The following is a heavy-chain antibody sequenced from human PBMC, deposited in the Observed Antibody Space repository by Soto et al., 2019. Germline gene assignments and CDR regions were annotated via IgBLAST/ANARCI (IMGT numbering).Heavy chain of an antibody. CDR1: GGSISSSNW. J-gene: IGHJ6*02. Sequence: QVQLQESGPGLVKPSGTLSLTCAVSGGSISSSNWWSWVRQPPGKGLEWIGEIYHSGSTNYNPSLKSRVTISVDKSKLHFPRKLSAVTAADTAVYYGASVRGGYYYAMDVWGQGTTVTVSS. V-gene: IGHV4-4*02. CDR3: ASVRGGYYYAMDV. CDR2: IYHSGST. D-gene: IGHD3-10*02.